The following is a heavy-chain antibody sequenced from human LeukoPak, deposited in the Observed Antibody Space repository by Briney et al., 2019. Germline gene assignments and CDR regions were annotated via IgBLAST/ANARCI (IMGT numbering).Heavy chain of an antibody. J-gene: IGHJ4*02. CDR2: INSDGSST. V-gene: IGHV3-74*01. CDR3: AKEIMVYAVKSFDY. Sequence: GGSLRLSCAASGFTFSSYWMHWVRQAPGKGLVWVSRINSDGSSTSYADSVKGRFTISRDNAKNTLYLQMNSLRAEDTAVYYCAKEIMVYAVKSFDYWGQGTLVTVSS. CDR1: GFTFSSYW. D-gene: IGHD2-8*01.